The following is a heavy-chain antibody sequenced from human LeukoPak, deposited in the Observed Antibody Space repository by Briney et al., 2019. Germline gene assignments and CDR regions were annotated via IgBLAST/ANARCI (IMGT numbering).Heavy chain of an antibody. CDR3: ARDIYDILTGYKYDAFDI. CDR2: IYPGDSDT. Sequence: GESLKISCKVSGYSLTNNWIGWVRQVPGKGLEWMGLIYPGDSDTRYSPSFQGQVTFSVDKSISTAFLQWSSLKASDTAMYYRARDIYDILTGYKYDAFDIWGQGTMVTVSS. J-gene: IGHJ3*02. V-gene: IGHV5-51*01. CDR1: GYSLTNNW. D-gene: IGHD3-9*01.